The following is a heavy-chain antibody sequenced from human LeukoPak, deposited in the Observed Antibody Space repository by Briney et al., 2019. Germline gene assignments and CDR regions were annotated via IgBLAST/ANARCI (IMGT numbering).Heavy chain of an antibody. J-gene: IGHJ4*02. CDR3: TTVRRGYYFNY. Sequence: GGSLRLSCAASGFTFTNAWMSWVRQAPGKGLEWVGLIKSKTDGGTTDYTAPVKGRFTISRDDSKNTLYLQMNSVKTEDTAVYFCTTVRRGYYFNYWGQGNLVTVSS. CDR1: GFTFTNAW. V-gene: IGHV3-15*01. CDR2: IKSKTDGGTT.